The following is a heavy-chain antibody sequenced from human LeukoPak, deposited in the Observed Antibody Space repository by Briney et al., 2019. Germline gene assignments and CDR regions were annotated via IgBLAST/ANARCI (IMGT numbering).Heavy chain of an antibody. Sequence: GGSLRLSCAASGFTFSSYSMNWVRQAPGKGLEWVSSISSSSSYIYYADSAKGRFTISRDNAKNSLYLQMNSLRAEDTAVYYCARDAEHIVVVTASFDYWGQGTLVTVSS. CDR2: ISSSSSYI. CDR1: GFTFSSYS. CDR3: ARDAEHIVVVTASFDY. D-gene: IGHD2-21*02. J-gene: IGHJ4*02. V-gene: IGHV3-21*01.